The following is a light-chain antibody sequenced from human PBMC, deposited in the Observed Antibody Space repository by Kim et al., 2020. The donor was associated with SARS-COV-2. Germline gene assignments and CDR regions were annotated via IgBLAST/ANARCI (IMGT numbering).Light chain of an antibody. V-gene: IGLV1-51*01. CDR2: DNN. J-gene: IGLJ2*01. CDR3: GTWDSSLSAVI. Sequence: GQKVTISCSGSSSNIGNNYVYWYQQRPGTAPKLLIYDNNKRPSGIPDRFSGSKSGTSATLGITGLQTGDEADYYCGTWDSSLSAVIFGGGTQLTVL. CDR1: SSNIGNNY.